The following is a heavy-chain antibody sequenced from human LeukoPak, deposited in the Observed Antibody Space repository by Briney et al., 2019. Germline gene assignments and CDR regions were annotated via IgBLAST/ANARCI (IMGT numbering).Heavy chain of an antibody. Sequence: PGGSLRLSCAASGFTLSSYGMNWVRQAPGKGLEWVSGISGSGGSTYYADSVKGRFTISRDNSKNTLYLQMNSLRAEDTAVYYCARARSSYGYGDAFDIWGQGTMVTVSS. J-gene: IGHJ3*02. CDR3: ARARSSYGYGDAFDI. CDR1: GFTLSSYG. CDR2: ISGSGGST. D-gene: IGHD5-18*01. V-gene: IGHV3-23*01.